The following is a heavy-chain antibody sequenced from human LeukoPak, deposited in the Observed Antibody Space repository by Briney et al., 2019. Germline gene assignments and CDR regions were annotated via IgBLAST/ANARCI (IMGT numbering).Heavy chain of an antibody. D-gene: IGHD4-23*01. V-gene: IGHV3-23*01. Sequence: GGSLRLSCAASGFTFSSYGMSWVRQPPGKGLEWVPAISGSGGSTYYADSVKGRFTISRDNSKNTLYLQMNSLRAEETAVYYCARDRPTVVTRGYFDLWGRGTLVTVSS. J-gene: IGHJ2*01. CDR2: ISGSGGST. CDR3: ARDRPTVVTRGYFDL. CDR1: GFTFSSYG.